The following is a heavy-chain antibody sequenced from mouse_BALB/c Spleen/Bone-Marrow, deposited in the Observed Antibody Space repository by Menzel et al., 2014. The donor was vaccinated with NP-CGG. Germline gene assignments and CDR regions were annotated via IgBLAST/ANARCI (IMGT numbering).Heavy chain of an antibody. CDR2: IYPSDSYT. Sequence: QVQLQQSGAELVRPGASVKLSRKASGYTSTNFWINWVKQRPGQGLEWIGNIYPSDSYTNYNQKFKDKATLTVDKSSSTAYMQLSSPTSEDSAVYYCTRWLPYAMDYWGQGTSVTVSS. CDR1: GYTSTNFW. V-gene: IGHV1-69*02. J-gene: IGHJ4*01. D-gene: IGHD2-2*01. CDR3: TRWLPYAMDY.